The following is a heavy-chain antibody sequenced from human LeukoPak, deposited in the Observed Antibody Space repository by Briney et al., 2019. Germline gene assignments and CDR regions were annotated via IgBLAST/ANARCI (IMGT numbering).Heavy chain of an antibody. CDR2: IIPIFGTA. CDR3: ARFRDGYNFDFDY. J-gene: IGHJ4*02. D-gene: IGHD5-24*01. Sequence: EASVTVSCTASGGTFSSYAISWVRQAPGQGLEWMGGIIPIFGTANYAQKFQGRVTITADESTSTAYMELSSLRSEDTAVYYCARFRDGYNFDFDYWGQGILVTVSS. V-gene: IGHV1-69*13. CDR1: GGTFSSYA.